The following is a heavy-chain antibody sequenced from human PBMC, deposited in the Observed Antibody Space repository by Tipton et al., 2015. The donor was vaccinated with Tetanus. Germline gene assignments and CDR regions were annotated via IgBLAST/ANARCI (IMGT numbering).Heavy chain of an antibody. CDR2: IYYNGNT. Sequence: TLSLTCAVSGGSTSSSKLWSWVRQPPGKGLEWIGNIYYNGNTYYLSSLESRVTISADTSNNQFSLSLRSVTAADTAVYYCARQADNWFDPWGQGTLVTVSS. CDR1: GGSTSSSKL. D-gene: IGHD6-25*01. CDR3: ARQADNWFDP. J-gene: IGHJ5*02. V-gene: IGHV4-4*02.